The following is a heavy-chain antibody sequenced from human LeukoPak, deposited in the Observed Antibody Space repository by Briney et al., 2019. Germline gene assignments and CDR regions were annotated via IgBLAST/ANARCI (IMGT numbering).Heavy chain of an antibody. Sequence: PGGSLRLSCAASGFTFSNAWMNWVRQAPGKGLEWVSSISSSSSYIYSADSVKGRFTISRDNAKNSLYLQMNSLRAEDTALYYCARGYSNYGYVFDIWGQGTTVTVSS. CDR2: ISSSSSYI. CDR3: ARGYSNYGYVFDI. V-gene: IGHV3-21*01. CDR1: GFTFSNAW. D-gene: IGHD4-11*01. J-gene: IGHJ3*02.